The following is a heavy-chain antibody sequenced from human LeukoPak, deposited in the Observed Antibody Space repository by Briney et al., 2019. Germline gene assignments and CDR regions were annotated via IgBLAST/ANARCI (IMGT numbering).Heavy chain of an antibody. CDR2: INPNSGGT. D-gene: IGHD5-18*01. J-gene: IGHJ4*02. V-gene: IGHV1-2*04. Sequence: ASVKVSCKASGYTFTGYYMHWVRQAPGQGLEWMGRINPNSGGTNYAQKFQGWVTMTRDTSISTAYMELSRLRSDDTAVYYCARDRGSSYGFYYFDYRGQGTLVTVSS. CDR3: ARDRGSSYGFYYFDY. CDR1: GYTFTGYY.